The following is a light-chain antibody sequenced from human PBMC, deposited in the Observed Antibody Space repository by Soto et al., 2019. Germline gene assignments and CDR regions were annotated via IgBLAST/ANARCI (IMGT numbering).Light chain of an antibody. CDR3: QSYDSSLSDL. Sequence: QSVLTQPPSVYGAPGQRVTISCTGSSSNIGAGYDVHWYQQLPGTAPKLLIYGNSNRPSGVPDRFSGSKSGTSASLAITGLQAEDEADYYCQSYDSSLSDLFGGGTKLTVL. J-gene: IGLJ3*02. CDR1: SSNIGAGYD. V-gene: IGLV1-40*01. CDR2: GNS.